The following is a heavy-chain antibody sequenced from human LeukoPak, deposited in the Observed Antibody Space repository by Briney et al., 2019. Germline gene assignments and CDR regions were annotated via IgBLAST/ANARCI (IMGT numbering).Heavy chain of an antibody. CDR3: ARAEASRSSGKILGY. Sequence: ASVRVSCKASGYTFSSYDMNWVRQAPGQGPEWMGWMNPNSGNTDYAEKLQGRVTITRDTSISTAYMELSSLTSDYTAVYYCARAEASRSSGKILGYWGQGTLVTVSS. CDR1: GYTFSSYD. V-gene: IGHV1-8*01. J-gene: IGHJ4*02. CDR2: MNPNSGNT. D-gene: IGHD1-26*01.